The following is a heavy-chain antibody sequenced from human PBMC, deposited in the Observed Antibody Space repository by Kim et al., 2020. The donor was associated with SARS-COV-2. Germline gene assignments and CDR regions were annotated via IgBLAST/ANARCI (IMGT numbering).Heavy chain of an antibody. Sequence: GGSLRLSCAASGFTVSSNYMSWVRQAPGKGLEWVSVIYSGGSTYYADSVKGRFTISRDNSKNTLYLQMNSLRAEDTAVYYWARGGRSSKNGMDVWGQGTTVTVSS. V-gene: IGHV3-66*02. J-gene: IGHJ6*02. D-gene: IGHD6-13*01. CDR2: IYSGGST. CDR1: GFTVSSNY. CDR3: ARGGRSSKNGMDV.